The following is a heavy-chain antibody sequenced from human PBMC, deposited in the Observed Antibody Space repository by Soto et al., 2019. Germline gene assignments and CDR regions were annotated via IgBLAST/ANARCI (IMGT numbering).Heavy chain of an antibody. CDR2: IIPIFDTV. CDR1: GGTFSSYA. Sequence: GASVKVSCKASGGTFSSYAISWVRQAPGQGLEWMGGIIPIFDTVNYAQKFQGRVTITADTSASTAYMELSSLRSEDTALFYCARSGYSSGWYHWYFDLWGRGTLVTVSS. V-gene: IGHV1-69*06. D-gene: IGHD6-19*01. J-gene: IGHJ2*01. CDR3: ARSGYSSGWYHWYFDL.